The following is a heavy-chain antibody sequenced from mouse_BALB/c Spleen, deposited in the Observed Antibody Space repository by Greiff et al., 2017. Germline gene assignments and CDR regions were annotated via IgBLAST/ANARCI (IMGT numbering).Heavy chain of an antibody. D-gene: IGHD2-1*01. J-gene: IGHJ4*01. CDR3: ARDRGNGNPRAMDY. CDR1: GFTFSDYG. V-gene: IGHV5-15*02. CDR2: ISNLAYSI. Sequence: DVMLVESGGGLVQPGGSRKLSCAASGFTFSDYGMAWVRQAPGKGPEWVAFISNLAYSIYYADTVTGRFTISRENAKNTLYLEMSSLRSEDTAMYYCARDRGNGNPRAMDYWGQGTSVTVSS.